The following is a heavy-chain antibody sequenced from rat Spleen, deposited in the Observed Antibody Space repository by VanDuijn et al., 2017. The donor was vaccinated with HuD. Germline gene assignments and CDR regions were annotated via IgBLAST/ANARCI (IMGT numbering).Heavy chain of an antibody. J-gene: IGHJ2*01. CDR2: ISYGDSSGHSGT. Sequence: EVQLVESDGGLVQPGRSLKLSCAASGFTLGDHFMAWVRQAPTKGLEWVATISYGDSSGHSGTYYRDSVKGRFTISRDNAKSTLYLQMDSLRSEDTATYCCTSRDYWGQGVMVTVSS. CDR1: GFTLGDHF. CDR3: TSRDY. V-gene: IGHV5-29*01.